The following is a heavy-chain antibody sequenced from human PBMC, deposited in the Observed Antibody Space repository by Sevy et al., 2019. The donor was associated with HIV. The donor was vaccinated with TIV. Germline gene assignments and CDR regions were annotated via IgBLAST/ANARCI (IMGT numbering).Heavy chain of an antibody. CDR3: ARTYYYDSSGYYS. V-gene: IGHV1-46*03. CDR1: GYTFTSYF. Sequence: ASVKVSCKASGYTFTSYFIHWVRQAPGQGLEWMGIINPSGGSTTYAQKFQGRVTVTRDTSTNTVFMELSSLRSDDMAVYYCARTYYYDSSGYYSWGQGTLVTVSS. CDR2: INPSGGST. D-gene: IGHD3-22*01. J-gene: IGHJ4*02.